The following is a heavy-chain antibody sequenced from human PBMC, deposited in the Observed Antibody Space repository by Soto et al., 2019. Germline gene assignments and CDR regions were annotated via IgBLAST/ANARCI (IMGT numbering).Heavy chain of an antibody. J-gene: IGHJ6*02. CDR1: GGSISSSSYY. Sequence: SETLSLTCSVSGGSISSSSYYWRWIRQPAGKGLEWIGRIYTSGSTNYNPSLKSRVTMSVDTSKNQFSLKLSSVTAADTAVYYCAREEKAIVLMVYPVVYYGMDVGGQGTTVTVSS. D-gene: IGHD2-8*01. CDR3: AREEKAIVLMVYPVVYYGMDV. CDR2: IYTSGST. V-gene: IGHV4-61*02.